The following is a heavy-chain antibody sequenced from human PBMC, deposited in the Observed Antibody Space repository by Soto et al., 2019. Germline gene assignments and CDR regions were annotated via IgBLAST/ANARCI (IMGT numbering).Heavy chain of an antibody. CDR1: GFTFSSYA. Sequence: EVQLLESGGGLVQPGGSLRLSCAASGFTFSSYAMTWVRQAPGKGLEWVSGISGSGSSTYYVESVKGRFTISRDNHKNPLYLQMNKLRAADTAVYYCAKDSGHCTESSCYASRFWGPGPLVTVSS. D-gene: IGHD2-2*01. J-gene: IGHJ4*02. CDR2: ISGSGSST. V-gene: IGHV3-23*01. CDR3: AKDSGHCTESSCYASRF.